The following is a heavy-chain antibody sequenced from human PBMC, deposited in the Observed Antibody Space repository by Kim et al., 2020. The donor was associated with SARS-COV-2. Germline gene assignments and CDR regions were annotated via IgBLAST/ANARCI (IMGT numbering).Heavy chain of an antibody. V-gene: IGHV4-34*01. CDR3: ARSPYCSGGSCYSGGWFDP. Sequence: SRVTISVDTSKNQFSLKLSSVTAADTAVYYCARSPYCSGGSCYSGGWFDPWGQGTLVTVSS. J-gene: IGHJ5*02. D-gene: IGHD2-15*01.